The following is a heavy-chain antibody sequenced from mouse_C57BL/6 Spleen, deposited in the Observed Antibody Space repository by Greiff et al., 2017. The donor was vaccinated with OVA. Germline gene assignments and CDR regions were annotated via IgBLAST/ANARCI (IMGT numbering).Heavy chain of an antibody. J-gene: IGHJ4*01. Sequence: VQLQQSGPELVKPGDSVKISCKASGYSFTDYNMNWVQQRPGKSLEWLGVLNPNYVTTNYDQKIKGKTTVTVYVASSTAYMQLNSLTSEDSAVYYCARDGPLSYAMDYWGQGTSVTVSS. CDR2: LNPNYVTT. D-gene: IGHD2-3*01. CDR3: ARDGPLSYAMDY. CDR1: GYSFTDYN. V-gene: IGHV1-39*01.